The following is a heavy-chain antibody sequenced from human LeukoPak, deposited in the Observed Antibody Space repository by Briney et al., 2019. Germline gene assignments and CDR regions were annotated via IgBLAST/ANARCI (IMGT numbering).Heavy chain of an antibody. V-gene: IGHV1-2*02. D-gene: IGHD4-17*01. CDR3: ASVRSDSGDPYDAFDI. J-gene: IGHJ3*02. CDR2: INPNSGGA. Sequence: ASVKVSCKASGYTFTVNYMHWGRQAPGQGLEWMGWINPNSGGANYAQKFQGRVTMTRDTSISIAYMDLSRLRSDDTAVYYCASVRSDSGDPYDAFDIWGKGTMVTVSS. CDR1: GYTFTVNY.